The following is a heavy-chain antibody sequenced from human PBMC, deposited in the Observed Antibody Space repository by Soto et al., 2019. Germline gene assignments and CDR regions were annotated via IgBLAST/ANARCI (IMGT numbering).Heavy chain of an antibody. CDR2: IYYSGST. CDR1: GGSISSGGYY. J-gene: IGHJ6*03. D-gene: IGHD2-15*01. CDR3: ARTEVYCSGGSCYAATDYYYMDV. V-gene: IGHV4-31*03. Sequence: SETLSLTCTVSGGSISSGGYYWSWIRQHPGKGLEWIGYIYYSGSTYYNPSLKSRVTISVDTSKNQFSLKLSSVAAADTAVYYCARTEVYCSGGSCYAATDYYYMDVWGKGTTVTVSS.